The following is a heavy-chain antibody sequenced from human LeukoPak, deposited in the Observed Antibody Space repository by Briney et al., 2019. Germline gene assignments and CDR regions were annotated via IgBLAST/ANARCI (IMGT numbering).Heavy chain of an antibody. CDR3: ARGTTAYGDYASEY. V-gene: IGHV4-59*02. CDR2: IYDSGST. J-gene: IGHJ4*02. Sequence: SETLSLPCTVSGGSVSGYGWRCLPQPPEKGLEWMGYIYDSGSTNYNPSLKSRVSISVDTSKNQFSLKLSSVTAADTAVYYCARGTTAYGDYASEYWGQGTLVTVFS. D-gene: IGHD4-17*01. CDR1: GGSVSGYG.